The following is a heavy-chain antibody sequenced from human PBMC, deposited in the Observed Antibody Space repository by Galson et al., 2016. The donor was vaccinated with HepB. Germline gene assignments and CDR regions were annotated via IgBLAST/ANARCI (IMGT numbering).Heavy chain of an antibody. J-gene: IGHJ4*02. Sequence: PALVKPTQTLTLTCSVSGISVTTFEVGVGWIRQSPGKAPEWLAIIYWDDEDRYSPSLKSRLTITRDTSKNQVVLTMFNMDPEDTATYYCAHRGRTRYFDAWGQGTLVTVSS. D-gene: IGHD3/OR15-3a*01. CDR3: AHRGRTRYFDA. V-gene: IGHV2-5*02. CDR1: GISVTTFEVG. CDR2: IYWDDED.